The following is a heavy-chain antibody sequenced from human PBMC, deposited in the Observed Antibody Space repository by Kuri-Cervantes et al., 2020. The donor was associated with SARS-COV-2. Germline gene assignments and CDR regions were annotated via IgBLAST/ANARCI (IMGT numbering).Heavy chain of an antibody. Sequence: ETLSLTCAASGFTFSSYSMNWVRQAPGKGLEWVSSISSSSSYIYYADSVKGRLTISRDNAKNSLYLQMNSLRAEDTAVYYCARERGSSWYSSKAFDIWGQGTMVTVSS. J-gene: IGHJ3*02. D-gene: IGHD6-13*01. CDR1: GFTFSSYS. CDR3: ARERGSSWYSSKAFDI. CDR2: ISSSSSYI. V-gene: IGHV3-21*01.